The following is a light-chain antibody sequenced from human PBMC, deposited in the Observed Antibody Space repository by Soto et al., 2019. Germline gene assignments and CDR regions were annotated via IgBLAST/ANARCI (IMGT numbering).Light chain of an antibody. J-gene: IGKJ2*01. CDR1: QSVFFSSNNNNY. Sequence: DIVMTQSPDSLAVSLGERATINCKSSQSVFFSSNNNNYLAWYQQKLGQPPRLLIYWASTRESGVPDRFSGSGSGTDFTLTISSLQAEDVAVYYCQQYYTTPYTFGQGTKLEI. CDR2: WAS. CDR3: QQYYTTPYT. V-gene: IGKV4-1*01.